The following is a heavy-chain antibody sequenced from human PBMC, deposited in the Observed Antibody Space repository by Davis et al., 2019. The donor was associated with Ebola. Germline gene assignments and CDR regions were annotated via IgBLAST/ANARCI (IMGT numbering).Heavy chain of an antibody. CDR1: GFTFSDYY. D-gene: IGHD2-15*01. V-gene: IGHV3-11*01. J-gene: IGHJ6*02. Sequence: AGSLRLSCAASGFTFSDYYMSWIRQPPGKGLEWVSYISSSGSTIYYADSVKGRFTISRDNAKNSLYLQMNSLRAEDTAVYYCARVLCSGGSGYDYYGMDVWGQGTTVTVSS. CDR2: ISSSGSTI. CDR3: ARVLCSGGSGYDYYGMDV.